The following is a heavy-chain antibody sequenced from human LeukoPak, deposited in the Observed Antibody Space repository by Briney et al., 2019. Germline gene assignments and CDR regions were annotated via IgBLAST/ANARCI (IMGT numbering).Heavy chain of an antibody. CDR2: ITSSGSTI. Sequence: QPGGSLRLSCAASGFTFTTYEMTWVRQAPGKGLEWVSYITSSGSTIYYADSVKGRFTMSRDNAKNSLYLQMSGLRAEDTAVYYCARVAYYCYGMDVWGQGTTVTVSS. CDR1: GFTFTTYE. D-gene: IGHD2-15*01. J-gene: IGHJ6*02. CDR3: ARVAYYCYGMDV. V-gene: IGHV3-48*03.